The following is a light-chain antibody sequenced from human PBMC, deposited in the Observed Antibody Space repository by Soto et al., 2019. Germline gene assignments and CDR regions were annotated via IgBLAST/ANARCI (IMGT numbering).Light chain of an antibody. V-gene: IGLV2-14*01. Sequence: QSVLTQPASVSGSPGQSITISCTGTSSDVGGYDYVSWYQHHPGKAPKLMIYEVTNRPSGVSNRFSGSKSGNTASLTISGLQTEDEADYFCSSYAGISAPVFGGGTKVTVL. CDR1: SSDVGGYDY. J-gene: IGLJ3*02. CDR3: SSYAGISAPV. CDR2: EVT.